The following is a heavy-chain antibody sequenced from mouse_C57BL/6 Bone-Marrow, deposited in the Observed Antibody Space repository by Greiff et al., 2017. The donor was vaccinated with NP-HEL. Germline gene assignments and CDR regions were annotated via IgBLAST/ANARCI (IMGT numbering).Heavy chain of an antibody. Sequence: VQLQQSGAELVKPGASVKLSCTASGFNIKDYYMHWVKQRTEQGLEWIGRIDPEDGETKYAPKFQGKATITADTSSNTAYLQLSRLTSEDTAVYYCARGRDLLWFPYYAMDYWGQGTSVTVSS. CDR3: ARGRDLLWFPYYAMDY. J-gene: IGHJ4*01. CDR1: GFNIKDYY. D-gene: IGHD2-2*01. CDR2: IDPEDGET. V-gene: IGHV14-2*01.